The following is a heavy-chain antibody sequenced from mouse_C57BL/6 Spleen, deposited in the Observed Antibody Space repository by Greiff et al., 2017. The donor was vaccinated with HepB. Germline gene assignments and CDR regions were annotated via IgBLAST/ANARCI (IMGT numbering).Heavy chain of an antibody. CDR2: IDPSDSYT. CDR1: GYTFTSYW. J-gene: IGHJ1*03. Sequence: QVQLQQPGAELVMPGASVKLSCKASGYTFTSYWMHWVKQRPGQGLEWIGEIDPSDSYTNYNQKFKGKSTLTVDKSSSTAYMQLSSLTSEDSAVYYCAGYYYGSSYVGYFDVWGTGTTVTVSS. V-gene: IGHV1-69*01. D-gene: IGHD1-1*01. CDR3: AGYYYGSSYVGYFDV.